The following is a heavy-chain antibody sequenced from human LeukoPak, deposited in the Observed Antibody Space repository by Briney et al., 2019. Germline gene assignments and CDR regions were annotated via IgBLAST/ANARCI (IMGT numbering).Heavy chain of an antibody. Sequence: LETLSLTCTVSGGSISSYYWSWIRQPAGKGLEWIGRIYTSGSTNYNPSLKSRVTMSVDTSKNQFSLRLSSVTAADTAVYYCARGKAAAADFDYWGQGTLVTVSS. CDR1: GGSISSYY. CDR3: ARGKAAAADFDY. V-gene: IGHV4-4*07. D-gene: IGHD6-13*01. J-gene: IGHJ4*02. CDR2: IYTSGST.